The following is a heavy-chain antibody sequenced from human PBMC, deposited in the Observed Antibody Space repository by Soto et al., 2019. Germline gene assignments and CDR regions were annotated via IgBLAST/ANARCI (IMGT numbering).Heavy chain of an antibody. V-gene: IGHV3-23*01. D-gene: IGHD3-22*01. CDR2: ISGSGGST. Sequence: GGSLRLSCAASGFTFSSYAMSWVRQAPGKGLEWVSAISGSGGSTYYADSVKGRFTISRDNSKNTLYLQMNSLRAEDTAVYYCAKDMTMLWAMTYYYDSSGYPVRGGDAFDIWGQGTMVTVSS. CDR3: AKDMTMLWAMTYYYDSSGYPVRGGDAFDI. CDR1: GFTFSSYA. J-gene: IGHJ3*02.